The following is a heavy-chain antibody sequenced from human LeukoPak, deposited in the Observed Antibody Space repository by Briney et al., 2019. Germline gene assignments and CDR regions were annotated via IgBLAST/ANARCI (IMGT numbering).Heavy chain of an antibody. Sequence: GGALRLSCAASGFTFDDYDMSWVCQAPGKGLEWGSGINWSGGSTDYADSVKGRFTISRDNAKNSLYVEMNSLRGEDTAVYYCARDNLYDSFCYYSHSWGQGTLVTVSS. V-gene: IGHV3-20*04. CDR1: GFTFDDYD. D-gene: IGHD3-22*01. CDR2: INWSGGST. CDR3: ARDNLYDSFCYYSHS. J-gene: IGHJ4*02.